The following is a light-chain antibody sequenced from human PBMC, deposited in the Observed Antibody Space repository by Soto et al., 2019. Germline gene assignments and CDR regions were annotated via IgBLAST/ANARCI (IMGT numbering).Light chain of an antibody. CDR2: GAS. Sequence: EIVLTQSPGTLSLSPGERATLSCRPSQSVSSSYLAWYQYKPGQAPRLLIYGASTRATGIPVRFSGSGSGTEFTLTISSLQSEDFAVYYCQHYNNRPLTFGGGTKVDIK. CDR3: QHYNNRPLT. J-gene: IGKJ4*01. V-gene: IGKV3-15*01. CDR1: QSVSSSY.